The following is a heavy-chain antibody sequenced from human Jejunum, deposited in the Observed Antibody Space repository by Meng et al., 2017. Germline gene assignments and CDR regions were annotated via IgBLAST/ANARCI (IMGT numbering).Heavy chain of an antibody. D-gene: IGHD2-15*01. CDR2: ISDYDANT. CDR3: ARDWYCSGGSYLDVFDV. CDR1: GYIFSTYG. V-gene: IGHV1-18*01. Sequence: ASVKVSCKASGYIFSTYGISWVRQAPGQGLEWMGWISDYDANTNYAQKFQGRVTLTIDTSTSTAFMEVTSLKSDDTAAYYCARDWYCSGGSYLDVFDVWGQGTMVTVSS. J-gene: IGHJ3*01.